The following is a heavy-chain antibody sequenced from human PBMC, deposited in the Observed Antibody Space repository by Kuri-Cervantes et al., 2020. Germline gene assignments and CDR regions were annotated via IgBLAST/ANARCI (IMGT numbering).Heavy chain of an antibody. D-gene: IGHD6-13*01. V-gene: IGHV3-30*02. J-gene: IGHJ4*02. CDR2: IRYEGSNK. CDR3: ARDPIAAAGTGYRIGWYCASAASGTTIDY. CDR1: GVTFSSYG. Sequence: GVSLRLSCAASGVTFSSYGMHWVRQAPGKGLEWVSFIRYEGSNKYYAGSEKGRFTISRDNSKNTLYLQMNSLRAEDTAVYYCARDPIAAAGTGYRIGWYCASAASGTTIDYWGQGTLVTVSS.